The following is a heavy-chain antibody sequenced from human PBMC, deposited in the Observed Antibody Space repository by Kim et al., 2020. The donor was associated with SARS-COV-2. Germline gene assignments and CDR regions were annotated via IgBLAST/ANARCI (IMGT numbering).Heavy chain of an antibody. CDR3: AKAVGAGGSSPLDY. V-gene: IGHV3-33*06. CDR2: IWGDGSKK. D-gene: IGHD3-16*01. Sequence: GGSLRLSCAASGFPFNTYAMNWVRQAPGKGLEWVSIIWGDGSKKYYADAVKGRFTISRDNSKNTLYLQMNRLRADDTAVYYCAKAVGAGGSSPLDYWGHGTLVTVSS. CDR1: GFPFNTYA. J-gene: IGHJ4*01.